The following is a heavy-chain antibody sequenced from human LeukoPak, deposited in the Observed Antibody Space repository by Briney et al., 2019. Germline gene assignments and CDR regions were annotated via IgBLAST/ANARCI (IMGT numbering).Heavy chain of an antibody. CDR1: GGSISSYY. V-gene: IGHV4-59*08. CDR2: IYYSGST. D-gene: IGHD3-16*01. Sequence: PSETLSLTCTVSGGSISSYYWSWIRQPPGKGLEWIGYIYYSGSTNYNPSLKSRVTISVDTSKNQFSLKLSSVTAADTAVYYCARRGTEDTYYFDYWGQGTLVTVST. J-gene: IGHJ4*02. CDR3: ARRGTEDTYYFDY.